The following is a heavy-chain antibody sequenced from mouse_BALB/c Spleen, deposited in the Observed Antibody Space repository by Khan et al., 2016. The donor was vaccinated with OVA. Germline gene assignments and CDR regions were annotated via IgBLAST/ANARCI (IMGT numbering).Heavy chain of an antibody. CDR2: INPTSGYT. CDR1: GYTFTSYW. V-gene: IGHV1-7*01. CDR3: ARDRIGY. Sequence: VQLQESGAELAKPGASVKMSCTASGYTFTSYWMHWIKQRPGQGLEWIGYINPTSGYTDYNQKFKDKATLTADKSSSTAYMQLSSRTSDDSAVYYCARDRIGYWGQGTALTVSS. J-gene: IGHJ2*01.